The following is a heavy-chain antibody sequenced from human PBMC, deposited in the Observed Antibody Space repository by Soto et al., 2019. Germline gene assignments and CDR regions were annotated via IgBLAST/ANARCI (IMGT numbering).Heavy chain of an antibody. V-gene: IGHV4-31*01. CDR2: IYYSGST. CDR3: ARGVAPMAYAIRGAWFDP. D-gene: IGHD2-8*01. Sequence: PSETLSLTCTVSGGSISSGGYYWSWIRQHPGKGLEWIGYIYYSGSTYYNPSLKSQVTISVDTSKNQLSLKLRSVTAADTAVYYCARGVAPMAYAIRGAWFDPWGQGTLVTVSS. CDR1: GGSISSGGYY. J-gene: IGHJ5*02.